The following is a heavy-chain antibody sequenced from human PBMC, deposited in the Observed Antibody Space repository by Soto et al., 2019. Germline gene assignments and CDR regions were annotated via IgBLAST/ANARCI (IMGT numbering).Heavy chain of an antibody. CDR1: GFALSSYW. Sequence: EVQLVESGGGSVQPGGSLRLSCAVSGFALSSYWMHWVRQAPGKGLVWVSRIQSDGSSTNYADSVKGRFTISRDNAKNTLYLQMDSLRVEDTAMYYCAREKAVAGTTFAYWGQGTLVTVSS. J-gene: IGHJ4*02. CDR2: IQSDGSST. CDR3: AREKAVAGTTFAY. V-gene: IGHV3-74*01. D-gene: IGHD6-19*01.